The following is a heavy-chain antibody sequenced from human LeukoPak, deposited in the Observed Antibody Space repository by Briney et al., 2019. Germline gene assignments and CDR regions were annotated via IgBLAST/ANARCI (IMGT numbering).Heavy chain of an antibody. CDR1: GYTLTSYG. Sequence: SVKVSCKASGYTLTSYGISWVRQAPGQGLEGMGWISAYNGNTNYAQKLQGRVTMTTDTSTSTAYMELRSLRSDDTAVYYCARADARLFPFDYWGQGTLVTVSS. CDR3: ARADARLFPFDY. J-gene: IGHJ4*02. D-gene: IGHD3-22*01. CDR2: ISAYNGNT. V-gene: IGHV1-18*01.